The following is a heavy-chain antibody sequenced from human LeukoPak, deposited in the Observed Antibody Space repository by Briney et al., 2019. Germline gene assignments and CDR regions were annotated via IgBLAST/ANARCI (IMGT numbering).Heavy chain of an antibody. CDR3: ARVDPHVGSSGYYHTFDY. CDR2: IYYSGST. D-gene: IGHD3-22*01. J-gene: IGHJ4*02. V-gene: IGHV4-31*03. CDR1: GGSISSGGYY. Sequence: PSQTLSLTCTVSGGSISSGGYYWSWIRQHPGKGLEWIGYIYYSGSTYYNPSLKSRVTISVDTSKNQFSLKLSSVTAADTAVYYCARVDPHVGSSGYYHTFDYWGQGTLVTVSS.